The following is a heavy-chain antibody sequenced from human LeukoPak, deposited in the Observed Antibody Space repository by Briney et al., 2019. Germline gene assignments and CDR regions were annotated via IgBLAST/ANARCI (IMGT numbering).Heavy chain of an antibody. CDR1: GFTFSSYA. V-gene: IGHV3-23*01. CDR2: ISGSGGST. J-gene: IGHJ4*02. Sequence: GGSLRLSCAASGFTFSSYAMSWVPQAPGKGREWVSAISGSGGSTYYADSVKGRFTISRDNSKNTLYLQMNSLRAEDTAVYYCAKGTVTNPLIDYWGQGTLVTVSS. D-gene: IGHD4-17*01. CDR3: AKGTVTNPLIDY.